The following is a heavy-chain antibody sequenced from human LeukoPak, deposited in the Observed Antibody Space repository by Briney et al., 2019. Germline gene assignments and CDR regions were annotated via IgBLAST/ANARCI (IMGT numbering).Heavy chain of an antibody. D-gene: IGHD3-22*01. V-gene: IGHV3-48*03. CDR3: ARGGNSGYYLNAFDI. Sequence: GGSLRLSCAAFGFTFSSYEMNWARQAPGKGVGWVSYISSSGSVTFYADSVKGRFTISRDNAKNSLYLQMNSLRADDTAVYYCARGGNSGYYLNAFDIWGQGTKVTVPS. CDR2: ISSSGSVT. CDR1: GFTFSSYE. J-gene: IGHJ3*02.